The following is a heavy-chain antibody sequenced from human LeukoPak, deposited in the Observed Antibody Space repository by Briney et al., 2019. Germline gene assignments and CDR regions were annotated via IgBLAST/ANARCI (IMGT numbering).Heavy chain of an antibody. CDR1: GGSFSRYY. V-gene: IGHV4-34*01. J-gene: IGHJ4*03. CDR3: ARGATISETGYFDF. Sequence: PSETLSLTCAVYGGSFSRYYWSWIRQSAGKGLEWIAEIDHRGDTSYNPSVKSRVTISVDTSKNQFSLRVRSLSAADTAVYYCARGATISETGYFDFWGQGTLVTVSS. D-gene: IGHD5-24*01. CDR2: IDHRGDT.